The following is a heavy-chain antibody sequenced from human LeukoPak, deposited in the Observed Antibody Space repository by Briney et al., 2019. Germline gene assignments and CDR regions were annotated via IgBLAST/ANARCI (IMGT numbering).Heavy chain of an antibody. CDR1: GGTFSSYA. J-gene: IGHJ3*02. CDR3: ASPGRYCSSTSCYTEDAFDI. CDR2: IIPIFGTA. Sequence: SVKVSCKASGGTFSSYAISWVRQAPGQGLEWMGGIIPIFGTANYAQKFQGRVTITTDESTSTAYMELSSLRSEDTAVYYCASPGRYCSSTSCYTEDAFDIWGQGTMVTVSS. D-gene: IGHD2-2*02. V-gene: IGHV1-69*05.